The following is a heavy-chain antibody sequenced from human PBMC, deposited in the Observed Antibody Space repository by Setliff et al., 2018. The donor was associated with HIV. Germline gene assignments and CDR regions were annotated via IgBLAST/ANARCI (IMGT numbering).Heavy chain of an antibody. J-gene: IGHJ4*02. Sequence: PSETLSLTCTVSGGSISSHYWSWIRQPPGKGLEWIGSIYYSGSTNYNPSLKSRVTISVGTSKNQFSLKLSSVTIADTAVYYCARFTSGWYGQYWGQGTLVTVSS. CDR3: ARFTSGWYGQY. CDR1: GGSISSHY. D-gene: IGHD6-19*01. V-gene: IGHV4-59*11. CDR2: IYYSGST.